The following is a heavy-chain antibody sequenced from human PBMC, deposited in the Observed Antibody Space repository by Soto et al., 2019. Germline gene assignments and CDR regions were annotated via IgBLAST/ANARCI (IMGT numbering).Heavy chain of an antibody. CDR2: INAGNGNT. Sequence: QVQLVQSGAEVKKPGASVKVSCKASGYTFTSYAMRCVRQAPGQRLEWMGWINAGNGNTKYSQKFQGRVTITRDTSASTAYMELSSLRSEDTAVYYCARADSSWYNFDYWGQGTLVTVSS. D-gene: IGHD6-13*01. J-gene: IGHJ4*02. CDR3: ARADSSWYNFDY. CDR1: GYTFTSYA. V-gene: IGHV1-3*01.